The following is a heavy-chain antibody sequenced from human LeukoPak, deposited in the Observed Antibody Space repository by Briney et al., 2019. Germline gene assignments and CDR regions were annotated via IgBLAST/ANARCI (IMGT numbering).Heavy chain of an antibody. Sequence: GGSLRLSCAASGNYWMHWVRQAPGKGLEWVSGISWNSGSIGYADSVKGRFTISRDNAKNSLYLQMNSLRAEDTALYYCAKGKQWLVRGGGFDPWGQGTLVTVSS. CDR2: ISWNSGSI. CDR1: GNYW. J-gene: IGHJ5*02. D-gene: IGHD6-19*01. V-gene: IGHV3-9*01. CDR3: AKGKQWLVRGGGFDP.